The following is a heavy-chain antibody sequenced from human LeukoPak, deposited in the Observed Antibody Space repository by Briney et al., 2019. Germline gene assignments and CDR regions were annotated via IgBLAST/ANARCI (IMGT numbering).Heavy chain of an antibody. CDR2: IYPGDSDT. CDR1: GYSFTSYW. D-gene: IGHD4-17*01. J-gene: IGHJ6*02. Sequence: GESLKISCKGSGYSFTSYWIGWVRQMPGKGLEWMVIIYPGDSDTRYSPSFQGQVTISADKSISTAYLQWSSLKASDTAMYYCARQIYGQSDFHYYYYYGMDVWGQGTTVTVSS. V-gene: IGHV5-51*01. CDR3: ARQIYGQSDFHYYYYYGMDV.